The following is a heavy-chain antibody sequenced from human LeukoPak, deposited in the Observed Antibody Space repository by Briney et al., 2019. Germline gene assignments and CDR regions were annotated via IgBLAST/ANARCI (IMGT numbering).Heavy chain of an antibody. CDR2: ISTSSFYT. D-gene: IGHD2-15*01. Sequence: ASVTVSCKTAGYTFVHFGISWVRQAPGQGLEWMGWISTSSFYTNYAQKFQGRLTMTTDSSTSTAYLELRSLTSDDTAVYYCARDFDNPENSCPATACIDVWGQGTTVTVSS. V-gene: IGHV1-18*01. CDR1: GYTFVHFG. J-gene: IGHJ6*02. CDR3: ARDFDNPENSCPATACIDV.